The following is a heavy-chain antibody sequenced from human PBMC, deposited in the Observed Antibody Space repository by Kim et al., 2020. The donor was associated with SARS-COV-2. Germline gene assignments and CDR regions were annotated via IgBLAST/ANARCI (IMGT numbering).Heavy chain of an antibody. Sequence: YVDSVKGRFTISRDNAKNSLYLQMNSLRAEDTAVYYCAREGHLVGATPGYWGQGTLVTVSS. J-gene: IGHJ4*02. V-gene: IGHV3-7*01. D-gene: IGHD1-26*01. CDR3: AREGHLVGATPGY.